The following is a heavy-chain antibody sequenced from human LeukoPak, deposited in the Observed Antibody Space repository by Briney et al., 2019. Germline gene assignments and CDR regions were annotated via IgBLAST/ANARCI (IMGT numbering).Heavy chain of an antibody. J-gene: IGHJ4*02. CDR1: GGSISSGDYY. V-gene: IGHV4-30-4*01. CDR3: ARAPREYYYDNSGYTHEY. D-gene: IGHD3-22*01. Sequence: SQTLSLTCTVSGGSISSGDYYWSWIRQPAGEGLEWIGYIYYSGSTYYNPSLKSRVTISVDTSKNQFSLKLSSVTAADTAVYYCARAPREYYYDNSGYTHEYWGQGTLVTVSS. CDR2: IYYSGST.